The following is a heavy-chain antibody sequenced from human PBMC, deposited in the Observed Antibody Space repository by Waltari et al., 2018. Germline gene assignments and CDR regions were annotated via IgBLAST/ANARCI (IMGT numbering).Heavy chain of an antibody. CDR1: GGTFSSYA. J-gene: IGHJ4*02. CDR3: ARFSYCSGGSCYNYFDY. V-gene: IGHV1-69*14. CDR2: IIPIFGTA. Sequence: QVQLVQSGAEVKKPGSSVKVSCKASGGTFSSYAISWVRQAPGQGLEWMGGIIPIFGTANYAQKFQGRVTITAYKSTSTAYMELSSLRSEDTAVYYCARFSYCSGGSCYNYFDYWGQGTLFTVSS. D-gene: IGHD2-15*01.